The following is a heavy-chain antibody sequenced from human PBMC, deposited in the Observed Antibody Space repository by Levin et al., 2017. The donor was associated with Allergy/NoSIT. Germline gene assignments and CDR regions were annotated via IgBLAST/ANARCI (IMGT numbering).Heavy chain of an antibody. V-gene: IGHV1-46*01. D-gene: IGHD6-19*01. J-gene: IGHJ6*03. Sequence: ASVKVSCKASGYTFTSYYMHWVRQAPGQGLEWMGIINPSGGSTSYAQKFQGRVTMTRDTSTSTVYMELSSLRSEDTAVYYCARGFSSGWYADGDYYMDVWGKGTTVTVSS. CDR2: INPSGGST. CDR3: ARGFSSGWYADGDYYMDV. CDR1: GYTFTSYY.